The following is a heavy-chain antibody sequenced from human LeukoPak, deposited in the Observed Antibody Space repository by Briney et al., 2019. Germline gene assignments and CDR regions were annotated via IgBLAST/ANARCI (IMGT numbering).Heavy chain of an antibody. CDR3: ARDSSGWSEHNWFDP. Sequence: PWASVKVSCKASGYTFTSYDINWVRQATGQGLEWMGWMNPNSGNTGYAQKFQGRVTMTRNTSISTAYMELSSLRSEDTAVYYCARDSSGWSEHNWFDPWGQGTLVTVSS. J-gene: IGHJ5*02. V-gene: IGHV1-8*01. D-gene: IGHD6-19*01. CDR1: GYTFTSYD. CDR2: MNPNSGNT.